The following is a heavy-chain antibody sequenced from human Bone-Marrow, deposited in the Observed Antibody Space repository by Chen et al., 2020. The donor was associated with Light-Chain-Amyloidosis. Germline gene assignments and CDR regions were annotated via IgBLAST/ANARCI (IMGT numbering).Heavy chain of an antibody. Sequence: QVQLVESGGGVVQPGRSLRLSCAASGFTFSNYGMHWVRQTPGKGLEWVAVLSYDGNSKYYADSVKGRFTISRDSSKNTLYLQMNSLRAEDTAVYYCARVSFERGGPARPPGDSWGLGTLVTVSS. V-gene: IGHV3-30-3*01. CDR1: GFTFSNYG. D-gene: IGHD6-6*01. CDR2: LSYDGNSK. CDR3: ARVSFERGGPARPPGDS. J-gene: IGHJ4*02.